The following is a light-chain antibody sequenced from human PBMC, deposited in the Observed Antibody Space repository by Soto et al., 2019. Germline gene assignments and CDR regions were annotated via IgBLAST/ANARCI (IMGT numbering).Light chain of an antibody. V-gene: IGLV2-8*01. J-gene: IGLJ2*01. CDR2: EVS. CDR3: SSYAGSNNVV. CDR1: SSDVGGYNF. Sequence: QSALTQPPSASGSPGQSVTISCTGTSSDVGGYNFVSWYQQHPGKAPKLMIYEVSKRPSGVPDRFSGSKSGNTASLPVSGLQAEDAADYYCSSYAGSNNVVFGGGTKLTVL.